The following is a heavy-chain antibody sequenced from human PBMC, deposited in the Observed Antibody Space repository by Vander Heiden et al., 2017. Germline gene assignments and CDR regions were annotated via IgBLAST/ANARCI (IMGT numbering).Heavy chain of an antibody. CDR1: GLTFSSYA. V-gene: IGHV3-23*01. CDR2: ISGSGGST. D-gene: IGHD3-22*01. J-gene: IGHJ4*02. Sequence: EVQLLESGGGLVQPGGSLRLSCAASGLTFSSYAMSWVRQAPGKGLEWVSAISGSGGSTYYADSVKGRFTISRDNSKNTLYLQMNSLRAEDTAVYYCAKDFETYYYDSSGSTGDYWGQGTLVTVSS. CDR3: AKDFETYYYDSSGSTGDY.